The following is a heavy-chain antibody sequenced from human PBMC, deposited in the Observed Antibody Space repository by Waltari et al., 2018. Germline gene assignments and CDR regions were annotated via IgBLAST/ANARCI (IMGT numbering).Heavy chain of an antibody. CDR3: AKDHGIAY. V-gene: IGHV3-23*01. CDR1: GLTFSIFA. Sequence: LESGGGLVQPGGSQGRCCSESGLTFSIFAMSWVRQAPGKGLEWVSGISNSGGDTYYADSVKGRFTISRDNSKKTLYLQMNNLRVEDTAVYYCAKDHGIAYWGQGTLVTVSS. CDR2: ISNSGGDT. J-gene: IGHJ4*02. D-gene: IGHD2-21*01.